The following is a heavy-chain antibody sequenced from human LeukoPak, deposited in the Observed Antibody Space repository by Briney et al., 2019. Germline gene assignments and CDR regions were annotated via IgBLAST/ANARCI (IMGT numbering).Heavy chain of an antibody. CDR3: AKDQGRERYGMDV. D-gene: IGHD3-10*01. J-gene: IGHJ6*02. CDR1: GSTFSDYN. Sequence: PGGSLGLSCVASGSTFSDYNMHWVRQAPGKGMGWVAFIEDDGTSKQCADSVQGRFTLSRDNAKNTVYLQMNSLRAEDTAVYYCAKDQGRERYGMDVWGRGTTVTVS. V-gene: IGHV3-30*02. CDR2: IEDDGTSK.